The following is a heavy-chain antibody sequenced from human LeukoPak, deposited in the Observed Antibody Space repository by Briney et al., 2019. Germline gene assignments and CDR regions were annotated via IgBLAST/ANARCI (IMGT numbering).Heavy chain of an antibody. V-gene: IGHV3-74*01. D-gene: IGHD3-22*01. J-gene: IGHJ4*02. CDR1: GFTFSSYW. CDR3: ARAEPTYYYDSSGYYYHY. CDR2: INSDGSST. Sequence: GGSLRLSCAASGFTFSSYWMHWVRKAPGKGLVWVSRINSDGSSTSYADSVKGRFTISRDNAKNTLYLQMNSLRAEDTAVYYCARAEPTYYYDSSGYYYHYWGQGTLVTVSS.